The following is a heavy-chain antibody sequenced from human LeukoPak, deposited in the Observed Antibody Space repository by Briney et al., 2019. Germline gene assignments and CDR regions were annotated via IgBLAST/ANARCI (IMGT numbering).Heavy chain of an antibody. V-gene: IGHV1-2*06. Sequence: VKVSCKASGYTFTGYYMHWVRQAPGQGLEWMGRINPNSGGTNYAQKFQGRVTMTRDTSISTAYMELSRLRSDDTAVYYCARQYSSSWYRFDPWGQGTQVTVSS. CDR3: ARQYSSSWYRFDP. D-gene: IGHD6-13*01. CDR1: GYTFTGYY. J-gene: IGHJ5*02. CDR2: INPNSGGT.